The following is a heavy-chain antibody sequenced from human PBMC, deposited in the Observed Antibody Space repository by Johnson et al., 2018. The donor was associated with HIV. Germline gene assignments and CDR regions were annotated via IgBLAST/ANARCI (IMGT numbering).Heavy chain of an antibody. CDR1: GFTFDVYD. CDR2: ITWNSGNI. Sequence: VQLVESGGGLLQPGRSLRLSCAASGFTFDVYDMHWVRQAPGKGLEWVSGITWNSGNIAYADSVKGRFTISRDNAKNSLYLQMNSLRAEDTAVYYCARENGVRPESIAFDIWGQGTMVTVSS. V-gene: IGHV3-9*01. CDR3: ARENGVRPESIAFDI. D-gene: IGHD2-8*01. J-gene: IGHJ3*02.